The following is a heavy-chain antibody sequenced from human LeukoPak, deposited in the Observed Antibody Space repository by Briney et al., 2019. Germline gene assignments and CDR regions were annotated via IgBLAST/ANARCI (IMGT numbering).Heavy chain of an antibody. J-gene: IGHJ4*02. D-gene: IGHD6-13*01. CDR3: ARDRGDSSSWKKHFDY. CDR2: INPNSGGT. V-gene: IGHV1-2*02. CDR1: GYTFTGYY. Sequence: RGASVRVSCTASGYTFTGYYMHWVRQAPGQGLEWMGWINPNSGGTNYAQKVQGRVTITRDTSISTAYMELSRLRSDDTAVYYCARDRGDSSSWKKHFDYWGQGTLVTVSS.